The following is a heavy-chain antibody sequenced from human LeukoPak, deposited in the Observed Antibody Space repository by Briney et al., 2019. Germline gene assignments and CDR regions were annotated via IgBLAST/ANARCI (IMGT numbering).Heavy chain of an antibody. CDR1: GYSFTSYW. CDR2: IYPGDSDT. CDR3: ARHQYYYGSGSYTLDY. Sequence: GESLKISCQGSGYSFTSYWIGWVRQMPGKGLKWMGIIYPGDSDTRYSPSFQGQVTISAAKSISTAYLQWSSLKASDTAMYYCARHQYYYGSGSYTLDYWGQGTLVTVSS. V-gene: IGHV5-51*01. J-gene: IGHJ4*02. D-gene: IGHD3-10*01.